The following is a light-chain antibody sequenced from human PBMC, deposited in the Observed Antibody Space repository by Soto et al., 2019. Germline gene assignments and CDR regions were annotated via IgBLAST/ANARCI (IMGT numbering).Light chain of an antibody. CDR2: AAS. Sequence: DIQMTQSPSSLSASVGDRVTITCRASQSISSYLNWYQQKPGKAPKLLIYAASSLQSGVPSRFSGSGAVTDFTLTTSSLQPEDVATYYCQQSYSTPATFGPGTKVDIK. V-gene: IGKV1-39*01. CDR3: QQSYSTPAT. CDR1: QSISSY. J-gene: IGKJ3*01.